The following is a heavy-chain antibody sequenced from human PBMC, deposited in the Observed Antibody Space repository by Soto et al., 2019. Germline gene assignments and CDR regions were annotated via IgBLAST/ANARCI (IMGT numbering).Heavy chain of an antibody. D-gene: IGHD5-18*01. CDR1: GFTFSSYA. CDR2: ISSDGNNK. CDR3: ARPSNTGSWHGFDP. V-gene: IGHV3-30-3*01. Sequence: GGSLRLSCAASGFTFSSYAMHWVRQAPGKGLEWVAVISSDGNNKYYAGSVKGRFTISRDNSKNTLYLQMNSLRAEDTAVYYCARPSNTGSWHGFDPWGQGTLVTVSS. J-gene: IGHJ5*02.